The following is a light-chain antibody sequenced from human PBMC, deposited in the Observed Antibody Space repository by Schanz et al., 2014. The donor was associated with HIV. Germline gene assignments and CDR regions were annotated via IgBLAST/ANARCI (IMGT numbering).Light chain of an antibody. CDR2: EVN. J-gene: IGLJ2*01. Sequence: QSALTQPPSASGSPGQSVTISCTGTSSDIGAYDFVSWYQHHPGKAPKLLIYEVNKRPSGVPNRFSGSKSGNAASLTVSGLQADDEADYYCCSYAGISTSVVFGGGTKLTVL. CDR3: CSYAGISTSVV. V-gene: IGLV2-8*01. CDR1: SSDIGAYDF.